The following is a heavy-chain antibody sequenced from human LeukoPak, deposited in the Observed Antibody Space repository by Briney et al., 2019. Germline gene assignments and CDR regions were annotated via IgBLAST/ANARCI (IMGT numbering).Heavy chain of an antibody. Sequence: PGESLKISCKVSGYNFAKYWIGWVRQLPGKGLEWMAIIYPSDSNTAYNPSVQGQVTISADKSITTAYLQWSSLKASDTAMYYCVRPHVRDVDNSHVSDIWGQGTMVTVSS. CDR3: VRPHVRDVDNSHVSDI. J-gene: IGHJ3*02. CDR1: GYNFAKYW. V-gene: IGHV5-51*01. D-gene: IGHD5-24*01. CDR2: IYPSDSNT.